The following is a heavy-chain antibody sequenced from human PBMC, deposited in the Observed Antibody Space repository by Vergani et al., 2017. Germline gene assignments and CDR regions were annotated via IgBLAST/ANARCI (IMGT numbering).Heavy chain of an antibody. CDR3: ARAKRGRLAVCATDS. V-gene: IGHV7-4-1*01. J-gene: IGHJ4*02. Sequence: QEQLVQSGSELKKPGASVTVSCKAYGYSFNNYAIHWVRQAPGQGLEWMGWINPTTGNPTYARAFTGRFVFSLDTSIRPAYLQIGSLKAEDTDVYFCARAKRGRLAVCATDSWGKGTLLTVSS. CDR1: GYSFNNYA. CDR2: INPTTGNP. D-gene: IGHD6-19*01.